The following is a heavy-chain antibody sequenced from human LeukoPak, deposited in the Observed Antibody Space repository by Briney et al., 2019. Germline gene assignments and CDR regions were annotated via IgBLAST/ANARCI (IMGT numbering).Heavy chain of an antibody. J-gene: IGHJ4*02. Sequence: KPSQTLSLTCTVSGGSLSRGGDYWTWIRQHPGKGLEWIGNTYYGGSTYYNPSLKSRVTISVDTSKNQFSLKLSSVTAADTAVYYCASLCSGGSCYSWSLDYWGQGTLVTVSS. V-gene: IGHV4-31*03. D-gene: IGHD2-15*01. CDR2: TYYGGST. CDR1: GGSLSRGGDY. CDR3: ASLCSGGSCYSWSLDY.